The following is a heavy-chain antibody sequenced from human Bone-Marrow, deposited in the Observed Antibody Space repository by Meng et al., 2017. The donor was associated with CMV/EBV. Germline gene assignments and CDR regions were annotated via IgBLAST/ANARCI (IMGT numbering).Heavy chain of an antibody. Sequence: GESLKISCAASGFTFSSYAMHWVRQAPGKGLEWVAVISYDGSNKYYADSVKGRFTISRDNSKNTLYLQMNSLRAEDTAVYYCAKDRIAAAVPDYWGQGTLVTVSS. CDR3: AKDRIAAAVPDY. V-gene: IGHV3-30*04. CDR2: ISYDGSNK. CDR1: GFTFSSYA. J-gene: IGHJ4*02. D-gene: IGHD6-13*01.